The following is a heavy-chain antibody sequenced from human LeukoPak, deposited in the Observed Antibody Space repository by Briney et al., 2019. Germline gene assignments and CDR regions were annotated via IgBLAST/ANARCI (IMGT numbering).Heavy chain of an antibody. CDR3: ARGSGWNSFDP. V-gene: IGHV4-61*02. CDR1: GGSISTDLYY. CDR2: IYSNGWT. Sequence: LSETLSLTCTVSGGSISTDLYYWTWIRQPAGKGLEWIGRIYSNGWTDYNPPLKSRVSISIDTSKNHFSLKMSLATAADTALYYCARGSGWNSFDPWGQGTLVTVSS. J-gene: IGHJ5*02. D-gene: IGHD6-19*01.